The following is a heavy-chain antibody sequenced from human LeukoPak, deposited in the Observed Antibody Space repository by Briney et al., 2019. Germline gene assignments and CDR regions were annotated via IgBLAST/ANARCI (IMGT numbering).Heavy chain of an antibody. CDR1: GGSISSSSYY. J-gene: IGHJ3*02. CDR2: IYYSGST. CDR3: ARTFIVVVVADAFDI. V-gene: IGHV4-39*01. Sequence: SETLSLTCTVSGGSISSSSYYRGWIRQPPGKGLEWIGSIYYSGSTYYNPSLKSRVTISVDTSKNQFSLKLSSVTAADTAVYYCARTFIVVVVADAFDIWGQGTMVTVSS. D-gene: IGHD2-15*01.